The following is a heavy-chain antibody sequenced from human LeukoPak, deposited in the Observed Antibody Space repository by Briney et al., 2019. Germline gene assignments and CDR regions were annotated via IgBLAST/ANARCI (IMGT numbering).Heavy chain of an antibody. Sequence: SETLSLTCTVSGYSISSGYYWGWIRPPPGKGLEWIGEINHSGSTNYNPSLKSRVTISVDTSKNQFSLKLSSVTAADTAVYYCARSPFDYWGQGTLVTVSS. CDR3: ARSPFDY. J-gene: IGHJ4*02. V-gene: IGHV4-38-2*02. CDR2: INHSGST. CDR1: GYSISSGYY.